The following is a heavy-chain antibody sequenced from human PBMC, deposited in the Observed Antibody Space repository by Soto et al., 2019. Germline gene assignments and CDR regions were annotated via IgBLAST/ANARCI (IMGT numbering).Heavy chain of an antibody. J-gene: IGHJ4*02. Sequence: QVQLQQWGAGLLKPSETLSLTCAVSGGSVSGYYWSWIRQPPGKGLEWIGEMNDSGNTKYNASLESRVAISVDTSKGHFSLTLTSVTAADTAVYYCASPRWNYIYWGQGTLVAVSS. CDR3: ASPRWNYIY. CDR2: MNDSGNT. D-gene: IGHD1-7*01. V-gene: IGHV4-34*01. CDR1: GGSVSGYY.